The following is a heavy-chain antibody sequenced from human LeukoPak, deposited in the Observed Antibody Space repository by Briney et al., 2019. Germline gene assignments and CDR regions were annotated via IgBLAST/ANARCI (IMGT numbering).Heavy chain of an antibody. V-gene: IGHV3-23*01. CDR3: ARVRSGSSAGNYGMDV. CDR2: ISGSGGST. Sequence: GGSLRLSCAASGFTFSSYAMSWVRQAPGKGLEWVSGISGSGGSTYYADSVKGRFTISRDNSKNTLYLQMNSLRAEDTAVYYCARVRSGSSAGNYGMDVWGQGTTVTVSS. CDR1: GFTFSSYA. J-gene: IGHJ6*02. D-gene: IGHD1-26*01.